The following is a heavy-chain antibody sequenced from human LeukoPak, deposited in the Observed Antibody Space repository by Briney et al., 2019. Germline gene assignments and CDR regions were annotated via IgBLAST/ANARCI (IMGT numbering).Heavy chain of an antibody. Sequence: ASVKVSCKASGYTFTSYYIHWVRQAPGQGLEWMGIINPSGGSTNYAQDFQGRVTMTRDTSTSTVYMELSSLRFEDTAVYYCARRELAGSTAYFDYWGQGTLVTVSS. CDR2: INPSGGST. D-gene: IGHD1-26*01. V-gene: IGHV1-46*01. CDR3: ARRELAGSTAYFDY. J-gene: IGHJ4*02. CDR1: GYTFTSYY.